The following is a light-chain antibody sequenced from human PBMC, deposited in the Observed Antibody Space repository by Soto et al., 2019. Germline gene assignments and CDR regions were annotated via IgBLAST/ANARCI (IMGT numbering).Light chain of an antibody. CDR2: AAS. CDR1: QGISSY. V-gene: IGKV1-8*01. J-gene: IGKJ1*01. Sequence: AIRMTQSPSSLSASTGDRVTITCRASQGISSYLAWYQQKPGKAPKLLIYAASTLQSGVPSRFSGSGSGTDFTLTISCLQSEDFATYYCQQYYSYPPSTFG. CDR3: QQYYSYPPST.